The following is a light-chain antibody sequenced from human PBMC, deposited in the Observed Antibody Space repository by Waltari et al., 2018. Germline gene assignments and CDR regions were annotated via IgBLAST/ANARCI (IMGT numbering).Light chain of an antibody. Sequence: DIQLTQSPSFLSASVGDRVTITCRASQGIGSYLAWYQQKPGKAPTLLIYAASTLQSGVPSRFSGSYSGTEFTLTLSCLHPEDFASYFCQQLHSYPRTFGGGTKMEI. CDR2: AAS. J-gene: IGKJ4*01. CDR3: QQLHSYPRT. V-gene: IGKV1-9*01. CDR1: QGIGSY.